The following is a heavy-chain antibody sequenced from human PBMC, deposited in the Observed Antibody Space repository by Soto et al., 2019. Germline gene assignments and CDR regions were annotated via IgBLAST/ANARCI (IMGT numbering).Heavy chain of an antibody. CDR1: GFTFTNAW. V-gene: IGHV3-15*01. CDR3: VTDRLV. D-gene: IGHD2-2*01. J-gene: IGHJ4*02. CDR2: IKSKTDGGTT. Sequence: EVQLVESGGGLVKPGGSLRLSCAASGFTFTNAWMNWVRQAPGKGLESIGRIKSKTDGGTTDYTAPVKGRFIISRDDSKITLFLQMSSLKIEDTAVYYCVTDRLVWGQGTLVTVFS.